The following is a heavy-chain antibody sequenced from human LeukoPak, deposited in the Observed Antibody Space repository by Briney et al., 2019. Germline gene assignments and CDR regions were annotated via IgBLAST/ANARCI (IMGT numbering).Heavy chain of an antibody. CDR2: ISSSSSYI. CDR1: GFTFSYHS. D-gene: IGHD3-10*01. J-gene: IGHJ4*02. V-gene: IGHV3-21*01. CDR3: ARGFSGSYYTKDLDY. Sequence: KPGGSLRLSCAASGFTFSYHSMNWVRQAPGKGLEWVSSISSSSSYIYYADSVKGRFTISRDNAKNSLYLQMNSLRAEDTAIYYCARGFSGSYYTKDLDYWGQGALVTVSS.